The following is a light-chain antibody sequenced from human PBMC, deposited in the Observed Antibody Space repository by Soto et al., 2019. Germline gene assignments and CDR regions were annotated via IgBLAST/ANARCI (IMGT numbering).Light chain of an antibody. Sequence: SYELTQAPSVSVAPGKTARITCGGNNIGSKSVHWYQQKPGQAPVLVIYYDSDRPSGTPERFSGSNSGNTATLTISRVEAGDEADYYCQVRDSSSDVVFGGGTKLTLL. CDR3: QVRDSSSDVV. V-gene: IGLV3-21*04. CDR1: NIGSKS. J-gene: IGLJ2*01. CDR2: YDS.